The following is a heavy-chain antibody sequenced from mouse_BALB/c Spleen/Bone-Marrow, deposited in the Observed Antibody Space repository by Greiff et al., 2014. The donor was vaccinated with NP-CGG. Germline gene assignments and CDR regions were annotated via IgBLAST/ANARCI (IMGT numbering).Heavy chain of an antibody. Sequence: EVKLVESGAELVKPGASVKLSCTASGFNIKDTYMHWVKQRPEQGLEWIGRIDPANGNTKYDPKFQGKATITADTSSNTAYLQLSSLTSEDTAVYYCALYYDYDVGYGGQGTTLTVSS. J-gene: IGHJ2*01. CDR2: IDPANGNT. D-gene: IGHD2-4*01. CDR1: GFNIKDTY. CDR3: ALYYDYDVGY. V-gene: IGHV14-3*02.